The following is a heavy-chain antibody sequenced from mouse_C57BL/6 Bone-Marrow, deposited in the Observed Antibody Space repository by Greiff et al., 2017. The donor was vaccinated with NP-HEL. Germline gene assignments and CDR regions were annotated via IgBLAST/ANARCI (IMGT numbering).Heavy chain of an antibody. CDR3: ARFWGDYAMDY. D-gene: IGHD4-1*01. V-gene: IGHV5-17*01. J-gene: IGHJ4*01. CDR2: ISSGSSTI. CDR1: GFTFSDYG. Sequence: DVHLVESGGGLVKPGGSLKLSCAASGFTFSDYGMHWVRQAPEKGLEWVAYISSGSSTIYYADTVKGRFTISRDNGKNTLFLQMTSLRSEDTAMYYCARFWGDYAMDYWGQGTSVTVSS.